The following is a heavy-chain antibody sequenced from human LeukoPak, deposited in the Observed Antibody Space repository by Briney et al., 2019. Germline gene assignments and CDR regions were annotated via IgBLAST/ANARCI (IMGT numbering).Heavy chain of an antibody. CDR2: ISAYNGNT. Sequence: ASVKVSCKASGYTFTSYGISWVRQAPAQGRKWMGWISAYNGNTNYAQKPQGRVTMTTDTSTSTAYMELRSLRSDDTAVYYCARVAEMATGPRGCDAFDIWGQGTMVTVSS. J-gene: IGHJ3*02. CDR3: ARVAEMATGPRGCDAFDI. D-gene: IGHD5-24*01. CDR1: GYTFTSYG. V-gene: IGHV1-18*01.